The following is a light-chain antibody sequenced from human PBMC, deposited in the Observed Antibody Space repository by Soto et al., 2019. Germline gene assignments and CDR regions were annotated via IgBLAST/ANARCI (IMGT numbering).Light chain of an antibody. Sequence: DIQMTQSPSTLSASVGDRVTITCRASQSISDWLAWYQQKPGKAPKLLIYKASTLKSGVPSRFSGSGSGTEFTLTISSLQPDDFATYYCQQYNSYQGTFGQGTKVDIK. V-gene: IGKV1-5*03. CDR2: KAS. CDR3: QQYNSYQGT. CDR1: QSISDW. J-gene: IGKJ1*01.